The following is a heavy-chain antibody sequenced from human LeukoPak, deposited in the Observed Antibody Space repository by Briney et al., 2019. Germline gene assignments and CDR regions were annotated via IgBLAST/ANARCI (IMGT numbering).Heavy chain of an antibody. Sequence: ASVKVSCKASGGTFNSYPISWVRQAPGPGLEWMGGIIPIFGTANYAQKFQGRVTITADNSTSRGYMELSSVRSEDTAVYYCARVGYSTRGGVFDYWGQGTLVTVSS. V-gene: IGHV1-69*06. CDR3: ARVGYSTRGGVFDY. D-gene: IGHD6-13*01. CDR1: GGTFNSYP. J-gene: IGHJ4*02. CDR2: IIPIFGTA.